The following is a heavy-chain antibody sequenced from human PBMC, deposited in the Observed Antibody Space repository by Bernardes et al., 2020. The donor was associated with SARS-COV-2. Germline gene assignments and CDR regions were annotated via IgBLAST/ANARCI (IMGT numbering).Heavy chain of an antibody. V-gene: IGHV4-39*07. CDR3: ARGLLLGWYFDL. CDR1: GGSIGSSNYY. J-gene: IGHJ2*01. CDR2: IYSGGNS. Sequence: SETLSLTCTVSGGSIGSSNYYWGWIRQAPGKGLEWIGSIYSGGNSYYNPSLQSRVTISVDTSKNQFSLKLNSVTAADTAMYYCARGLLLGWYFDLWGRGTLVTVSS. D-gene: IGHD3-10*01.